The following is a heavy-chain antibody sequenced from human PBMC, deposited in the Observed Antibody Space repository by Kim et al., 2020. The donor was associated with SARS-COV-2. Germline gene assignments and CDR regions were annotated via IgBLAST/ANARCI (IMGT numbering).Heavy chain of an antibody. CDR2: ISSSSSTI. CDR1: GFTFSSYS. J-gene: IGHJ4*02. V-gene: IGHV3-48*02. Sequence: GGSLRLSCAASGFTFSSYSMNWVRQAPGKGLEWVSYISSSSSTIYYADSVKGRFTISRDNAKNSLYLQMNSLRDEDTAVYYCAREWCSSTSCYVFDYWGQGTLVTVSS. D-gene: IGHD2-2*01. CDR3: AREWCSSTSCYVFDY.